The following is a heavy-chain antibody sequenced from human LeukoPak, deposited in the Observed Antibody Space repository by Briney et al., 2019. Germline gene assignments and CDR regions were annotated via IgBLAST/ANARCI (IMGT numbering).Heavy chain of an antibody. CDR1: GYSFTSYW. V-gene: IGHV5-51*01. Sequence: GESLKISCKGSGYSFTSYWIGWVRQMPGKGLEWMGIIYPGDSDTRYSPSFQGQVTISADKSISTAYLQWSSLKALDTAMYYCARGPPTEMATIAYYFDYWGQGTLVTVSS. CDR3: ARGPPTEMATIAYYFDY. J-gene: IGHJ4*02. D-gene: IGHD5-24*01. CDR2: IYPGDSDT.